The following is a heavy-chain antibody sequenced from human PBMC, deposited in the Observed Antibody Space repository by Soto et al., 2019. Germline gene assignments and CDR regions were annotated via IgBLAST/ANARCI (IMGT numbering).Heavy chain of an antibody. CDR1: GGTLSSYD. Sequence: SETLSVTCTVAGGTLSSYDWSWIRQPPGKGLEWIGYIYYSGSTNYNPSLKSRVTISVDTSKNQFSLKVSSVTAADTAVYYCAREGNYNYYYGMDVWGQGTTVTVSS. D-gene: IGHD4-4*01. J-gene: IGHJ6*02. CDR2: IYYSGST. V-gene: IGHV4-59*01. CDR3: AREGNYNYYYGMDV.